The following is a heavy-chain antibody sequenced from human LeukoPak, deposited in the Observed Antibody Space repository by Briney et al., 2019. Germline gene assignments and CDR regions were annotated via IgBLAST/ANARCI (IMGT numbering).Heavy chain of an antibody. CDR2: IHSSGNT. D-gene: IGHD4-11*01. V-gene: IGHV4-39*01. CDR1: GGSISGSTYH. J-gene: IGHJ4*02. Sequence: SETLSLTCTVSGGSISGSTYHWGWIRQPPGKGLEWLGSIHSSGNTYYKPSLKSRVTLSVDTSKSQFSLRLTSVTAADTAVYYCARHYNNYGYRLDYWGQGTLVTVSS. CDR3: ARHYNNYGYRLDY.